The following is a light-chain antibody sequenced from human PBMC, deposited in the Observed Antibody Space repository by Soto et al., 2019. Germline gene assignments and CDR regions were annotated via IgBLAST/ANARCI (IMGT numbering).Light chain of an antibody. CDR1: SSDVGGYSY. CDR2: DVS. V-gene: IGLV2-11*01. J-gene: IGLJ1*01. Sequence: QSALTQPRSVSGSPGQSVTISCTGTSSDVGGYSYVFWFQQHPGKAPKLMIYDVSKRPSGVPDRFSGSKSGNTASLTSSGLQAEDAVDYYCCSFAGSYTLYVFGTGTKLTVL. CDR3: CSFAGSYTLYV.